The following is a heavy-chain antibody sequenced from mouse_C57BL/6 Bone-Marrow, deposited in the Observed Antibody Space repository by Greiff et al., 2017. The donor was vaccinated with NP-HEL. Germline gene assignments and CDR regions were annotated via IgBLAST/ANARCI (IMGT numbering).Heavy chain of an antibody. D-gene: IGHD2-3*01. CDR1: GYTFTSYW. Sequence: VQLQQPGAELVKPGASVKLSCKASGYTFTSYWMHWVKQRPGQGLEWIGRIHPNSGSTNYNEKFKSKATLTVDKSSSTAYMQLSSLTSEDSAVYYCARGGYYAWFAYWGQGTLVTVSA. CDR2: IHPNSGST. CDR3: ARGGYYAWFAY. V-gene: IGHV1-64*01. J-gene: IGHJ3*01.